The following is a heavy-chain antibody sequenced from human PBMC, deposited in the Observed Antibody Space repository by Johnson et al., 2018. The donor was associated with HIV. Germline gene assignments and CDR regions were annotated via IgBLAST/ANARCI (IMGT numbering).Heavy chain of an antibody. Sequence: VQLVESGGGLVQPGGSLRLSCAASGFTFSSYWMSWVRQAPGKGLEWVANIKQDGSEKYYVDSVKGRFTISRDNAKNSLYLQMNSLRAEDTAVYYCARDHSLYRWLPPPADAFDIWCQGTMVTVSS. J-gene: IGHJ3*02. D-gene: IGHD5-12*01. V-gene: IGHV3-7*05. CDR3: ARDHSLYRWLPPPADAFDI. CDR2: IKQDGSEK. CDR1: GFTFSSYW.